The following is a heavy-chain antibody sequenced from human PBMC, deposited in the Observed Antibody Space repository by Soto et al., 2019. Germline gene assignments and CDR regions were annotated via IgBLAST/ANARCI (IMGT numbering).Heavy chain of an antibody. D-gene: IGHD3-10*01. J-gene: IGHJ4*02. CDR1: GYTFTGYY. Sequence: GASVKVSCKASGYTFTGYYTHWVRQAPGKGLEWMGCFDPEDGETNYAQKFQGRVTMTEDTSTDTAYMELSSLRSEDTAVYYCATGFNPFGAYDYWGQGTLVTVSS. V-gene: IGHV1-24*01. CDR2: FDPEDGET. CDR3: ATGFNPFGAYDY.